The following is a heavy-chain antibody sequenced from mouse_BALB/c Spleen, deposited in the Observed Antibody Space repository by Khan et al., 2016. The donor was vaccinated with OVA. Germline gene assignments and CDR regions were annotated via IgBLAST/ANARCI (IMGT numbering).Heavy chain of an antibody. Sequence: EVQGVESGGGLVKPGGSLKLSCAASGFTFSSYAVSWIRQTPEKRMEWVASINSGGSTYYPDSVKGRFTIYRDAARNILYLQMSSLRSKDTAMYYCTRVLDYWGQGTSVTVSS. CDR2: INSGGST. V-gene: IGHV5-6-5*01. CDR3: TRVLDY. J-gene: IGHJ4*01. CDR1: GFTFSSYA.